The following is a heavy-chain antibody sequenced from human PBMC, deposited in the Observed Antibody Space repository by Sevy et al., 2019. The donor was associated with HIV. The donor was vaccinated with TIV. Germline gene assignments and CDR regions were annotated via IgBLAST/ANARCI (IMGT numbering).Heavy chain of an antibody. CDR1: GYTFTSYY. CDR2: INPSGGST. Sequence: ASVKVSCKASGYTFTSYYMHWVRQAPGQGLEWMGIINPSGGSTRYAQKFQGRVTMTRDTSTSTVYMEMSSLRSEDTAVYYCARASYCSSTSCYYYFDYWGQGTLVTVSS. J-gene: IGHJ4*02. V-gene: IGHV1-46*01. D-gene: IGHD2-2*01. CDR3: ARASYCSSTSCYYYFDY.